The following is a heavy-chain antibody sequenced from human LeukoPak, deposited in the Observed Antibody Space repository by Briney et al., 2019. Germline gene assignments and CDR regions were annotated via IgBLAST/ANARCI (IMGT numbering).Heavy chain of an antibody. CDR1: GFTFSSYS. CDR3: ARDQSNFNWFDP. D-gene: IGHD4-11*01. Sequence: GGSLRLSCAASGFTFSSYSMNWVRQAPGKGREWVSSISSSSSYIYYADSVKGRFTISRDNAKNSLYLQMNSLRAEDTAVYYCARDQSNFNWFDPWGQGTLVTVSS. V-gene: IGHV3-21*01. CDR2: ISSSSSYI. J-gene: IGHJ5*02.